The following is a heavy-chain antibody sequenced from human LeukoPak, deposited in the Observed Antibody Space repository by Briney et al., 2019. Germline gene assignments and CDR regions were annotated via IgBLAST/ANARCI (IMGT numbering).Heavy chain of an antibody. Sequence: PGGSLRLSCAASGFTFSSYSMNWVRQAPGKGLEWVSSISSSSSYIYYADSVKGRFTISRDNSKNTLYLQMNSLRAEDTALYYCATSTPTKFDPWGQGTLVTVSS. V-gene: IGHV3-21*04. D-gene: IGHD1-14*01. CDR3: ATSTPTKFDP. J-gene: IGHJ5*02. CDR2: ISSSSSYI. CDR1: GFTFSSYS.